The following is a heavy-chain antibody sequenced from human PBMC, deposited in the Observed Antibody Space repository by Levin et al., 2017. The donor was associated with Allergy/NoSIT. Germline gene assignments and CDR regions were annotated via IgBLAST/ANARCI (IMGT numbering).Heavy chain of an antibody. D-gene: IGHD1-26*01. CDR3: ARSLVGATFDF. CDR1: GYRFTDFY. Sequence: GESLKISCKSSGYRFTDFYVHWLRQAPELGLEWMGLINPDSGGIKYAQKFQGRVTMTRDTSIRTAYMELTRLRSDDTAVYYCARSLVGATFDFWGQGTLVTVSS. V-gene: IGHV1-2*02. CDR2: INPDSGGI. J-gene: IGHJ4*01.